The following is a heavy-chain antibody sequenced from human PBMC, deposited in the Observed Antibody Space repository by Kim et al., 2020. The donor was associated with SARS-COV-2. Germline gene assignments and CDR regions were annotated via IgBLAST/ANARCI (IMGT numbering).Heavy chain of an antibody. CDR3: MRGRWGDAFDI. V-gene: IGHV3-48*02. D-gene: IGHD3-16*01. J-gene: IGHJ3*02. Sequence: IYYADSMKGRFTTSRDNGKHSLYLQMSSLTDGDTAVYFCMRGRWGDAFDIWGQRTLVTVSS. CDR2: I.